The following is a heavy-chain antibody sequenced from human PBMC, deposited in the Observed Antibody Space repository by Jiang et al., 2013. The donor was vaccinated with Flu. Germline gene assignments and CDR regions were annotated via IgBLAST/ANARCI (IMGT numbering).Heavy chain of an antibody. CDR2: TYYRSKWYS. J-gene: IGHJ3*02. CDR3: VRGRNSAFDI. Sequence: SGDSFSSSSVAWNWIRQSPSRGLEWLGRTYYRSKWYSDYASSVKSRITINPDTSKIQFSLQLNSVTSEDTAVYYCVRGRNSAFDIWGQGTMVTVSS. V-gene: IGHV6-1*01. CDR1: GDSFSSSSVA. D-gene: IGHD1-14*01.